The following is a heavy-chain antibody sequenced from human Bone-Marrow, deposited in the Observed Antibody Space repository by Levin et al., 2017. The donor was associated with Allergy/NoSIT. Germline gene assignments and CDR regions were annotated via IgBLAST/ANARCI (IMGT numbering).Heavy chain of an antibody. Sequence: GGSLRLSCVGSGFSFSKYTMHWVRQPPGKGLEWVAVVWYDGSYKFYGDSVKGRFIISRDNPRNTVDLQMNNLRVEDTAVYYCVRDNYGEPHAFDIWGQGTMVTVSS. CDR2: VWYDGSYK. CDR3: VRDNYGEPHAFDI. J-gene: IGHJ3*02. D-gene: IGHD1-14*01. V-gene: IGHV3-33*01. CDR1: GFSFSKYT.